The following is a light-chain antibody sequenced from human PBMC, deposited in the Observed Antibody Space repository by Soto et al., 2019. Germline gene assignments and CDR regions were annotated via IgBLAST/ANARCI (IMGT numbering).Light chain of an antibody. Sequence: SVVTQPASVSGSPGQSITISCTGTSSDVGAYDFVSWYQQHPDKAPKLMIYEVSNRPSGVSNRFSGSKSVNTATLTISGLQAEDEADYYCSSYTSSSTRVFGTGTKVTVL. J-gene: IGLJ1*01. CDR2: EVS. V-gene: IGLV2-14*03. CDR1: SSDVGAYDF. CDR3: SSYTSSSTRV.